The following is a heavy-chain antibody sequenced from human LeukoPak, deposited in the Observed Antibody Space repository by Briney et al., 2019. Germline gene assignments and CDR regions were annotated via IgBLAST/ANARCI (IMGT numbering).Heavy chain of an antibody. J-gene: IGHJ5*02. V-gene: IGHV4-39*01. CDR2: IYYSGST. CDR3: ASAVVPAAIGDNRFDP. Sequence: PSETLSLTCTVSGGSISSSSYYWGWIRQPPGKGLEWIGSIYYSGSTYYNPSLKSRVTISVDTSKNQFSLKLSSVTAADTAVYYCASAVVPAAIGDNRFDPWGQETLVTVSS. CDR1: GGSISSSSYY. D-gene: IGHD2-2*01.